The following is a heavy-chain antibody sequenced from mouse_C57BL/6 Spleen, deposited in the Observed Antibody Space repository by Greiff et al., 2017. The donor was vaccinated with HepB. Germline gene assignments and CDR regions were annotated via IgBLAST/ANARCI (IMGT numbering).Heavy chain of an antibody. J-gene: IGHJ2*01. Sequence: EVKLQESGPGLVKPSQSLSLTCSVTGYSITSVYSWNWIRQFPGNKLEWMGSISYDGSNNYNPSLKNRISITRDTAKNQFFLKLNSVTTEDTATYYCARSYGSRPFAYWGQGTTLTVSS. D-gene: IGHD1-1*01. CDR2: ISYDGSN. CDR3: ARSYGSRPFAY. CDR1: GYSITSVYS. V-gene: IGHV3-6*01.